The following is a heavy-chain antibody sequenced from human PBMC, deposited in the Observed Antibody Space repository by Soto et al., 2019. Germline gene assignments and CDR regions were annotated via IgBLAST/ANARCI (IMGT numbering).Heavy chain of an antibody. V-gene: IGHV4-59*08. CDR3: AAGIAAAGNYYYYGMDV. Sequence: SETLSLTCTVSGGSISSYYWSWIRQPPGKGLEWIGCIYYSGSTNYNPSLKSRVTISVDTSKNQFSLKLSSVTAADTAVYYCAAGIAAAGNYYYYGMDVWGQGTTVTVSS. CDR1: GGSISSYY. CDR2: IYYSGST. J-gene: IGHJ6*02. D-gene: IGHD6-13*01.